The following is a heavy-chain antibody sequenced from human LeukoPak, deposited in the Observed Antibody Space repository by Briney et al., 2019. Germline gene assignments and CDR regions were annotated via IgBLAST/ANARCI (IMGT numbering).Heavy chain of an antibody. CDR1: SGSFSGYY. CDR2: INHSGST. Sequence: SETLSLTCAVYSGSFSGYYWNWIRQPPGKGLEWIGEINHSGSTNYNPSLKSRVTISADTSKNQFSLKLSSVTAADTAVYYCARGPQWYFDLWGRGTLVTVSS. V-gene: IGHV4-34*01. J-gene: IGHJ2*01. CDR3: ARGPQWYFDL.